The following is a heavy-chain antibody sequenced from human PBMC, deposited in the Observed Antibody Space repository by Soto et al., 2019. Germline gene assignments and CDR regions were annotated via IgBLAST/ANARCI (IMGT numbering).Heavy chain of an antibody. Sequence: QVRLIQSGPQVRKPGSSVRVSCEPSGETFASYNIAWVRQAPGQGLEWMGKITPVFGSARYRKGFQGRLTITADRSTGTSHMERSDLRLDDSAVYFCAREPLSIHADGLAPWGQGTLVTVSS. CDR1: GETFASYN. D-gene: IGHD6-6*01. CDR2: ITPVFGSA. CDR3: AREPLSIHADGLAP. V-gene: IGHV1-69*08. J-gene: IGHJ1*01.